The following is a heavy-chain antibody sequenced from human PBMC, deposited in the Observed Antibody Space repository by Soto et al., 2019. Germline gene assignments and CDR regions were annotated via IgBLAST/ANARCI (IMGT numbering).Heavy chain of an antibody. CDR3: ASRGGLTRAYYDSSGYYHVKLDY. V-gene: IGHV4-4*02. J-gene: IGHJ4*02. CDR1: GGSISSGNW. D-gene: IGHD3-22*01. CDR2: IYHSGST. Sequence: SETLSLTCAVSGGSISSGNWWSWVRQPPGKGLEWIGEIYHSGSTNYNPSLKSRVTISVDKSKNQFSLKLSSVTAADTAVYYCASRGGLTRAYYDSSGYYHVKLDYWGQGTLVTVYS.